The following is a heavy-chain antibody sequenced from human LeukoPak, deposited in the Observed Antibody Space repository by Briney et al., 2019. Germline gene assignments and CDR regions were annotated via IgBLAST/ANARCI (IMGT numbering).Heavy chain of an antibody. Sequence: GGSLRLSCAASGFTVSSNYMTWVRQAAGKGLEWVSVIYSGGTTYYADSVKARFIMSGDNSKNLLYLQMNSLSAADTAVYYCARGQDYSFDHWGQGTLVTVSS. CDR1: GFTVSSNY. J-gene: IGHJ4*02. CDR2: IYSGGTT. CDR3: ARGQDYSFDH. V-gene: IGHV3-66*01. D-gene: IGHD2-15*01.